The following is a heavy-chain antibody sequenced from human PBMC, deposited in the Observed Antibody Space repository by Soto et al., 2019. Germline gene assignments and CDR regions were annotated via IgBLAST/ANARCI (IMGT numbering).Heavy chain of an antibody. J-gene: IGHJ6*04. CDR2: IIPIFGTA. D-gene: IGHD3-3*01. CDR3: ARPVLRFLAWSQTEASSGMDF. Sequence: SVKVSCKGCGGTFSSYAISWVGQAPGQGREWMGGIIPIFGTANYAQKFQGRVTITADESTSTAYMELSSLRSEDTAVYYCARPVLRFLAWSQTEASSGMDFWGERTTGTLSS. V-gene: IGHV1-69*13. CDR1: GGTFSSYA.